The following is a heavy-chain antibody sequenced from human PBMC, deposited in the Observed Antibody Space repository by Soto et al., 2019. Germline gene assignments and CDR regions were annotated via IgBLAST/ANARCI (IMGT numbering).Heavy chain of an antibody. CDR1: GGTFSSYA. J-gene: IGHJ6*02. Sequence: SSVKVSCKASGGTFSSYAISWVRQAPGQGLEWMGGIIPIFGTANYAQKFQGRVTITADESTSTAYMELSSLRSEDTAVYYCARDDPSGYSYGFYYYYYGMDVWGQGTTVTVSS. V-gene: IGHV1-69*13. CDR2: IIPIFGTA. CDR3: ARDDPSGYSYGFYYYYYGMDV. D-gene: IGHD5-18*01.